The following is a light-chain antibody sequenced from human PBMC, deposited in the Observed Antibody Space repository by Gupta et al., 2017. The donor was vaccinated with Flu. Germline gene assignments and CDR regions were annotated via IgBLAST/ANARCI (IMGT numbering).Light chain of an antibody. CDR2: DVP. V-gene: IGLV2-11*01. Sequence: QSALTQPRSVSESPWQSVTISCSGTSSDVAAYIDVSWYQQKPGKAPKLMIYDVPKRPSGVPNRFSGSKSGNTASLTISGRLADEEADYYCCTYAGSFTYWVFGGGTKLTVL. CDR3: CTYAGSFTYWV. J-gene: IGLJ3*02. CDR1: SSDVAAYID.